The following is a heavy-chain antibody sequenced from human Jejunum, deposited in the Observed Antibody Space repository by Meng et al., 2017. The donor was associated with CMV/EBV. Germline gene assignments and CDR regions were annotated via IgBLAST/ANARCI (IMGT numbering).Heavy chain of an antibody. V-gene: IGHV2-5*01. CDR2: IYWNDDK. CDR3: ARSRVGAFDS. Sequence: LACPFSGFSLSTTGVAVGWIRQPPGKALEWLALIYWNDDKRYSPSLKSRLTITKDTSKNQLVLTMTNMDPVDTATYYYARSRVGAFDSWGQGTLVTVSS. J-gene: IGHJ4*02. D-gene: IGHD1-26*01. CDR1: GFSLSTTGVA.